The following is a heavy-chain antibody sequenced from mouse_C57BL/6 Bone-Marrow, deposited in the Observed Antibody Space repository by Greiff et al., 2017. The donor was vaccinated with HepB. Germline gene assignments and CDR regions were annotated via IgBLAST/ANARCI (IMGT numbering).Heavy chain of an antibody. V-gene: IGHV1-55*01. J-gene: IGHJ2*01. CDR2: IYPGSGST. CDR3: ARDYASGYDFDY. Sequence: VQLQQPGAELVKPGASVKMSCKASGYTFTSYWITWVKQRPGQGLEWIGEIYPGSGSTNYNEKFKGKATLTVDTSSSTAYMHLSSLTSEDSAVYYCARDYASGYDFDYWGQGTTVTVSS. D-gene: IGHD1-1*01. CDR1: GYTFTSYW.